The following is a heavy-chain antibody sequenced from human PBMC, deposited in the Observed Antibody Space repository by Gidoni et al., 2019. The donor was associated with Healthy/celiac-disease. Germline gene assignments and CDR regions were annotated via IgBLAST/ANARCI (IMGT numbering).Heavy chain of an antibody. Sequence: EVQLLESGGGLVQPGGSLSLSCAASGFPFSSYAMSWVRQAPGKGLEWVSAISGSGGSTYYADSVKGRFTISRDNSKNTLYLQMNSLRAEDTAVYYCANLGAADTAMIFDYWGQGTLVTVSS. V-gene: IGHV3-23*01. CDR2: ISGSGGST. CDR1: GFPFSSYA. D-gene: IGHD5-18*01. CDR3: ANLGAADTAMIFDY. J-gene: IGHJ4*02.